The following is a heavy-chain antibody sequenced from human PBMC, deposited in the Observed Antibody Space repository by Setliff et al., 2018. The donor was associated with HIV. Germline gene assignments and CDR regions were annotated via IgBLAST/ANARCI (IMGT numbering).Heavy chain of an antibody. J-gene: IGHJ4*02. V-gene: IGHV1-46*02. CDR2: IGPSGSST. CDR1: EYTFNSYY. CDR3: ARDHIAARSVDY. D-gene: IGHD6-6*01. Sequence: ASVKVSCKTSEYTFNSYYMHWIRQAPVPGLEWMGLIGPSGSSTTYAQNFQGRVTMSRDTSTNTVYMELSSLRSEDTAVYYFARDHIAARSVDYWGQGTLVTVSS.